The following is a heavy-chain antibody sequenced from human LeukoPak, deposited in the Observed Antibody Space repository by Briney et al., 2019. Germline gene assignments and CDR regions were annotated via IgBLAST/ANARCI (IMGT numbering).Heavy chain of an antibody. Sequence: PSETLSLTCTVSGGSISSYYWSWIRQPPGKGLEWIGYIYYSGSTNYNPSLKSRVTISVDTSKNQFSLKLSSVTAADTAVYYCARVTGKDAFDIWGQGTMVTVSS. CDR3: ARVTGKDAFDI. J-gene: IGHJ3*02. CDR2: IYYSGST. V-gene: IGHV4-59*01. CDR1: GGSISSYY.